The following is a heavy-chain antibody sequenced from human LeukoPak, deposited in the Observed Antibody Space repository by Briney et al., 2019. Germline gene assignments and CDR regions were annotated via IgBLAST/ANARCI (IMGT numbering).Heavy chain of an antibody. Sequence: SETLSLTCAVYGGSFTGYYWSWIRQPPGKGLEWIGEGDHTGGTKYNPSLKSRVTISVDTSKNQFSLKLSSVTAADTAVYYCARHLGYSYGSMRRTYYFDYWGQGTLVTVSS. J-gene: IGHJ4*02. CDR1: GGSFTGYY. D-gene: IGHD5-18*01. V-gene: IGHV4-34*01. CDR3: ARHLGYSYGSMRRTYYFDY. CDR2: GDHTGGT.